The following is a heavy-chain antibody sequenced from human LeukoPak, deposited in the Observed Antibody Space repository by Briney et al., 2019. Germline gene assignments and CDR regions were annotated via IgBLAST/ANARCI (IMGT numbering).Heavy chain of an antibody. V-gene: IGHV4-39*01. CDR3: LLNCSSSKCSPGV. D-gene: IGHD2-2*01. CDR1: GGSISSGYYY. J-gene: IGHJ6*04. CDR2: IYYSGST. Sequence: PSETLSLTCSVSGGSISSGYYYWGWIRQPPGKGLEWIGSIYYSGSTFYNPSLKSRVTVSVDTSKNQFSLNVNSVTAADTAVYYCLLNCSSSKCSPGVWGKGTTVAVSS.